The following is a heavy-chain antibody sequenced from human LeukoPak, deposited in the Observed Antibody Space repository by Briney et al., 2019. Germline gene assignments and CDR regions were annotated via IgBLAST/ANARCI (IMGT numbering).Heavy chain of an antibody. Sequence: SETLSLTCAVYGGSFSGYYWSWIRQPPGKGLEWIGEINHSGSTNYNPSLKSRVTISVDTSKNQFSLRLSSVTAADTAVYYCARGRFFLQNNYYYYGMDVWGQGTTVTVSS. CDR2: INHSGST. V-gene: IGHV4-34*01. CDR1: GGSFSGYY. CDR3: ARGRFFLQNNYYYYGMDV. J-gene: IGHJ6*02. D-gene: IGHD3-3*01.